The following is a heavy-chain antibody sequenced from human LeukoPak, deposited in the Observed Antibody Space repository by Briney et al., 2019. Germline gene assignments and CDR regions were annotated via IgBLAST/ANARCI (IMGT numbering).Heavy chain of an antibody. CDR1: GGSISSSSYY. CDR3: ARVGASSFTDY. Sequence: SETLSLTCTVSGGSISSSSYYWGWIRQPPGKGLEWIGSIYYSGSTYYNPSLKSRVTISVDTSKNQFSLKLSSVTAADTAVYYCARVGASSFTDYWGQGTLVTVSS. CDR2: IYYSGST. D-gene: IGHD6-6*01. J-gene: IGHJ4*02. V-gene: IGHV4-39*07.